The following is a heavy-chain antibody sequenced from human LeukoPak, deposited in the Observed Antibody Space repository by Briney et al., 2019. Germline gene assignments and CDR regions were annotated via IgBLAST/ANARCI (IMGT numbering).Heavy chain of an antibody. J-gene: IGHJ5*02. CDR1: GDSISSTSYY. CDR3: ARQQSDTSLFDP. D-gene: IGHD2-21*02. Sequence: SETLSLTCIVSGDSISSTSYYWAWIRQPPGKGLEWIGMIFYSGSAYYTPSLRGRVTLSVDTSRNQFSLNLISVTAADTGVYYCARQQSDTSLFDPWGQGTLVTVSS. V-gene: IGHV4-39*01. CDR2: IFYSGSA.